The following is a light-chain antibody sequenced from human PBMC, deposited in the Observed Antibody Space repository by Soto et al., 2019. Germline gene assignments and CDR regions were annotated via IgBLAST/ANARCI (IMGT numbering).Light chain of an antibody. CDR2: DVS. CDR3: NSYADSNTYV. CDR1: SSDVGLYNY. Sequence: QSVLTQPPSASGSPGQSVTISCTGTSSDVGLYNYVSWYQHHPGKAPKLIIYDVSQRPSGVPDRFSGSKSGNTASLTVSGLQAEDEADYYCNSYADSNTYVFGPGTKVTV. J-gene: IGLJ1*01. V-gene: IGLV2-8*01.